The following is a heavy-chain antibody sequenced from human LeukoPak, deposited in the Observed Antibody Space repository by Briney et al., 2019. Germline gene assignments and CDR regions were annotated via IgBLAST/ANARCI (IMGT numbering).Heavy chain of an antibody. CDR2: IYSGGNT. CDR1: GFTVSSNY. V-gene: IGHV3-53*01. Sequence: GGSLRLSCAASGFTVSSNYVSWVRQVPGKGLEWVSVIYSGGNTYYADSVKGRFTISRDNSKNALYLQMNSLRAEDTAVYYCASGDILTGYYDWGQGTLVTVSS. J-gene: IGHJ4*02. CDR3: ASGDILTGYYD. D-gene: IGHD3-9*01.